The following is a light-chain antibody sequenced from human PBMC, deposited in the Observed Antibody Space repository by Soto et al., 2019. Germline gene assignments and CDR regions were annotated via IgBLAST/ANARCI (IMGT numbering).Light chain of an antibody. CDR3: QQYNSHFT. Sequence: DIQMTQSPSTLSASVGDRVTITCRASQSISSWLAWYQQKPGKAPKLLIYKASSLESGVPSRFSGSGSGTEFTLTISSLQPDDFATYYCQQYNSHFTFGPGTKVDIK. CDR2: KAS. V-gene: IGKV1-5*03. CDR1: QSISSW. J-gene: IGKJ3*01.